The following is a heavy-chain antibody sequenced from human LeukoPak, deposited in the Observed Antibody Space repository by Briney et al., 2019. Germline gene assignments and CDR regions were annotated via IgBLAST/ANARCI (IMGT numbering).Heavy chain of an antibody. V-gene: IGHV4-61*02. CDR3: ARERSGSYYDSSGYSYYYYMDV. J-gene: IGHJ6*03. CDR2: IYTSGST. CDR1: GGSISSSSYY. D-gene: IGHD3-22*01. Sequence: SETLSHTCTVSGGSISSSSYYWSWIRQPAGKGLEWIGRIYTSGSTNYNPSLKSRVTISVDTSKNQFSLKLSSVTAADTAVYYCARERSGSYYDSSGYSYYYYMDVWGKGTTVTISS.